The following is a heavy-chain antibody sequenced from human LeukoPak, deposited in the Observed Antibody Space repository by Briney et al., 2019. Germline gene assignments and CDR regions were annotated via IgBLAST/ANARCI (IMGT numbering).Heavy chain of an antibody. J-gene: IGHJ5*02. D-gene: IGHD3-22*01. V-gene: IGHV4-30-2*02. CDR3: ASGHNYYDSGWFDP. CDR2: TSDIGST. Sequence: SETLSLTCTVSGGSISSGSYCWSWIRQPPGKGLEWIGYTSDIGSTFYNPSLRGRVTMSVDRSKNQFSLKLSSVTAADTAVYYCASGHNYYDSGWFDPWGQGTLVTVSS. CDR1: GGSISSGSYC.